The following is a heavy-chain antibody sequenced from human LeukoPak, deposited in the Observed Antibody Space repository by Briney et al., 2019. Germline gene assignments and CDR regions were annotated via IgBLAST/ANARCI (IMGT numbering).Heavy chain of an antibody. D-gene: IGHD3-10*01. CDR1: GGSISSYY. V-gene: IGHV4-59*01. J-gene: IGHJ6*02. CDR3: ARTDYGSGSYPHYYGMDV. CDR2: IYYRGST. Sequence: SETLSLTCTVSGGSISSYYWSWIRQPPGKGLEWIGYIYYRGSTNYNPSLKSRVTISVDTSKNQFSLKLSSVTAADTAVYYCARTDYGSGSYPHYYGMDVWGQGTTVTVSS.